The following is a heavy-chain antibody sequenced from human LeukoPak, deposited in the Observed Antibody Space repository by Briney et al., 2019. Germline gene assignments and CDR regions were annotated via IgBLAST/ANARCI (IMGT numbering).Heavy chain of an antibody. J-gene: IGHJ3*02. V-gene: IGHV5-51*01. D-gene: IGHD3-22*01. CDR1: GYSFTSYW. CDR2: IYPGDSDT. Sequence: GESLKISCKGSGYSFTSYWIGWVRQMPGKGLEWMGIIYPGDSDTRYSPSFQGQVTISADKSISTAYLQWSSLKASDTAMYYCARPSYYDSSGYYSSADAFDIWGQGTMVTVSS. CDR3: ARPSYYDSSGYYSSADAFDI.